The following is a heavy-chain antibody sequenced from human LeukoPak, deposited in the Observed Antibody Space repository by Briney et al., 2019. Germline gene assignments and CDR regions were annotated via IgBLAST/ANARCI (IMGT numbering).Heavy chain of an antibody. D-gene: IGHD6-13*01. Sequence: PGRSLRLSCAASGFTFSSYAMHWVRQAPGKGLEWVAVISYDGSNKYYADSVKGRFTISRDNSKNTLYLQMNSLRAEDTAVYYCARETGIAAAFDYWGQGTLVTVPS. CDR3: ARETGIAAAFDY. V-gene: IGHV3-30*04. J-gene: IGHJ4*02. CDR1: GFTFSSYA. CDR2: ISYDGSNK.